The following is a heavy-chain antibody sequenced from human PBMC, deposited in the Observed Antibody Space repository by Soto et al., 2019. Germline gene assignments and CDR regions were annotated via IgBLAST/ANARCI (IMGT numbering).Heavy chain of an antibody. CDR2: IDSGGGKT. J-gene: IGHJ5*02. D-gene: IGHD4-4*01. Sequence: GGSLRLSCVASGFTFSNHAMSWVRQAPGTGLEWVSAIDSGGGKTYYADSVKGRFTISRDNSMNILYLQMDSLRAEDTAIYFCTKEHSNYPDNWFDPWAQGTRVTVSS. CDR3: TKEHSNYPDNWFDP. CDR1: GFTFSNHA. V-gene: IGHV3-23*01.